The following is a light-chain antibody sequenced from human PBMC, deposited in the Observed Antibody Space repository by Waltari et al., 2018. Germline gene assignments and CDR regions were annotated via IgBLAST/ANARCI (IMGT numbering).Light chain of an antibody. CDR3: QQYNSYSYT. CDR1: QRINMW. CDR2: QTS. J-gene: IGKJ2*01. V-gene: IGKV1-5*03. Sequence: EIQMTQSPSTLSASVGDRVTITCRASQRINMWLAWYQQNPGKAPKSLIYQTSSLESGVPSRFSGSGSGTEFNLTISSLQPDDFATYYCQQYNSYSYTFGQGTKLEIK.